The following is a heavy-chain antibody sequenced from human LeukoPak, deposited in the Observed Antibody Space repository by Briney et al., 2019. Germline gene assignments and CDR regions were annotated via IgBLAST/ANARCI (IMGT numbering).Heavy chain of an antibody. D-gene: IGHD3-10*01. CDR2: INHSGST. V-gene: IGHV4-34*01. CDR3: ARQRGREYYFDY. J-gene: IGHJ4*02. Sequence: SETLSLTCAVYGGSFSGYYWSWIRQPPGKGLEWIGEINHSGSTYYNPSLKSRVTISVDTSKNQFSLKLSSVTAADTAVYYCARQRGREYYFDYWGQGTLVTVSS. CDR1: GGSFSGYY.